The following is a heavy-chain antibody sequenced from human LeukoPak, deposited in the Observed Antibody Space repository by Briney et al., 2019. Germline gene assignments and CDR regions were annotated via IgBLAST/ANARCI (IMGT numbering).Heavy chain of an antibody. CDR3: ARGGYNKAFDY. D-gene: IGHD5-24*01. CDR2: IYYSGST. Sequence: PSETLSLTCTVSGGSISSYYWSWIRQPPGKGLEWIGYIYYSGSTNYNPSLKSRVTISVDTSKNQFSLKLSSVTAADTAVYYCARGGYNKAFDYWGQGTLVTVSS. CDR1: GGSISSYY. J-gene: IGHJ4*02. V-gene: IGHV4-59*12.